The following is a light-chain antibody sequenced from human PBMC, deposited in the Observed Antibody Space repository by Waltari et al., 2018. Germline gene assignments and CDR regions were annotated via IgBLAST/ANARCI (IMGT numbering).Light chain of an antibody. CDR2: DVS. V-gene: IGLV2-23*02. J-gene: IGLJ2*01. CDR1: SNDIGSYNF. Sequence: QSALTQPASVSGSPGQSITVSCIGTSNDIGSYNFVSWFQQHPGRAPKLMIYDVSGLPLGFSNRFSGSKSGNTASLTISGLQAEDEADYYCFSYAGSNSFAFGGGTRVTVL. CDR3: FSYAGSNSFA.